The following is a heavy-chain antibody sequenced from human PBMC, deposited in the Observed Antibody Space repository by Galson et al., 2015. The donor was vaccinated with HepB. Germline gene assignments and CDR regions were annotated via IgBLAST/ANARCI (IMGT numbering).Heavy chain of an antibody. CDR3: ARRARGNYYYFDY. D-gene: IGHD3-10*01. V-gene: IGHV3-23*01. CDR2: IGSSGGTT. CDR1: GFTFSNYA. J-gene: IGHJ4*02. Sequence: SLRLSCAASGFTFSNYAMSWVRQAPGKGLEWVSAIGSSGGTTYYADSVKGRFTISRDNSKNTLYLQMNSLRVEDTAVYYCARRARGNYYYFDYWGQGTLVTVSS.